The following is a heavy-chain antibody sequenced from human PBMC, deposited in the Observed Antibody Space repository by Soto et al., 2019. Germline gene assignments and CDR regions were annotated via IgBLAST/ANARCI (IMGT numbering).Heavy chain of an antibody. CDR2: IYYSGST. J-gene: IGHJ6*02. D-gene: IGHD2-2*01. CDR1: GGSISSYY. V-gene: IGHV4-59*12. Sequence: SETLSLTCIVSGGSISSYYWSWIRQPPGKGLEWIGYIYYSGSTTYSPSFKSRVTISADTSRNQFSLKLTSVTAADTAVYYCARGYCSSTSCSHGYYYYYYGMDVWGQGTTVTVSS. CDR3: ARGYCSSTSCSHGYYYYYYGMDV.